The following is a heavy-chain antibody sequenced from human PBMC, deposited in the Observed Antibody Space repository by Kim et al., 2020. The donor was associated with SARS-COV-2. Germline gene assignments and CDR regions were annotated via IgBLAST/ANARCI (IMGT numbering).Heavy chain of an antibody. Sequence: STYYNPSLKSRVTISVDTSKNQFSLKLSSVTAADTAVYYCARGIAQGFDYWGQGTLVTVSS. CDR3: ARGIAQGFDY. V-gene: IGHV4-39*07. CDR2: ST. J-gene: IGHJ4*02. D-gene: IGHD6-13*01.